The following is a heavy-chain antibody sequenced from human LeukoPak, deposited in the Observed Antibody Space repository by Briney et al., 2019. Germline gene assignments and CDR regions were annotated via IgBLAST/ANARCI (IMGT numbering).Heavy chain of an antibody. Sequence: GASVKVSCKASGYTFTSYGISWVRQAPGQGLEWMGWISAYNGNTNYAQKLQGRVTTTTDTSTSTAYMELRSLRSDDTAVYYCARDREYCSGGSCYTRFDPWGQGTLVTVSS. CDR1: GYTFTSYG. CDR2: ISAYNGNT. V-gene: IGHV1-18*01. D-gene: IGHD2-15*01. J-gene: IGHJ5*02. CDR3: ARDREYCSGGSCYTRFDP.